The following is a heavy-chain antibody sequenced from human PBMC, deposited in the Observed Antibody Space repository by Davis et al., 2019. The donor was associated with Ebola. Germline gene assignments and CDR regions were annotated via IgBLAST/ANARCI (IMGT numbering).Heavy chain of an antibody. J-gene: IGHJ4*02. CDR1: GFTFSSYA. CDR3: ARGDMITIGGVIVSSGFDY. V-gene: IGHV3-48*02. Sequence: GESLKIPCAASGFTFSSYAMNWVRQAPGKGLEWLSYISSSSSSKHYAASVKGRFTVSRDNAKNSLYLQMNSLRDGDTAAYYCARGDMITIGGVIVSSGFDYRGQGTLVTVSS. D-gene: IGHD3-16*02. CDR2: ISSSSSSK.